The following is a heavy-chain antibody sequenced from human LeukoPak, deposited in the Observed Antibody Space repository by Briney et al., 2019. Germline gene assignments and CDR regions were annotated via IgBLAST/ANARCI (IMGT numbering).Heavy chain of an antibody. J-gene: IGHJ3*02. CDR2: ISAYNGNT. CDR1: GYTFTSYG. Sequence: ASVKVSCKASGYTFTSYGISWVRQAPGQGLEWMGWISAYNGNTNYAQKLQGRVTITTDTSTSTAYMELRSLRSDDTAVYYCAGVLATTQDAFDIWGQGTMVTVSS. CDR3: AGVLATTQDAFDI. D-gene: IGHD5-12*01. V-gene: IGHV1-18*01.